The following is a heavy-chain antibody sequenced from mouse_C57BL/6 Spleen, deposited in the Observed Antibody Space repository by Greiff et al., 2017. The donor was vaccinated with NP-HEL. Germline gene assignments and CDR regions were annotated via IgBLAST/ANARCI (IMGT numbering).Heavy chain of an antibody. CDR3: ARHENYGGTWFAY. CDR1: GFTFSDYY. D-gene: IGHD1-1*02. Sequence: EVKLVESGGGLVQPGGSLKLSCAAPGFTFSDYYMYWVRQTPEKRLEWVAYISNGGGSTYYPDTVKGRFTISRDNAKNTLYLQMSRLKSEDTAMYYCARHENYGGTWFAYWGQGTLVTVSA. J-gene: IGHJ3*01. V-gene: IGHV5-12*01. CDR2: ISNGGGST.